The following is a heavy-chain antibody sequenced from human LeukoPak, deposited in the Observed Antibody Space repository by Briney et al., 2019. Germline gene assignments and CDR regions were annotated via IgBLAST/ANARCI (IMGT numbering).Heavy chain of an antibody. J-gene: IGHJ3*02. CDR3: ARDPPRGVGAHDAFDI. V-gene: IGHV3-30*04. D-gene: IGHD1-26*01. CDR1: GFTFSSYA. Sequence: SGGSLRLSCAASGFTFSSYAMSWVRQAPGKGLEWVAVISYDGSNKYYADSVKGRFTISRDNSKNTLYLQMNSLRAEDTAVYYCARDPPRGVGAHDAFDIWGQGTMVTVSS. CDR2: ISYDGSNK.